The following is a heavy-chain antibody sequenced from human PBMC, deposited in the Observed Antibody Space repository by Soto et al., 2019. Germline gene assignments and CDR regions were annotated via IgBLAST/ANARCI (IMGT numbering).Heavy chain of an antibody. Sequence: ASVKVSCKASGYTFTSYYINWVRQATGQGLEWMGWMNPNSGNTGYAQKFQGRVTMTRNTSISTAYMELSSLRSEDTAVYYCARAIRPYYDILTGYYEYYYYYYMDVWGKGTTVTVSS. CDR3: ARAIRPYYDILTGYYEYYYYYYMDV. CDR1: GYTFTSYY. CDR2: MNPNSGNT. D-gene: IGHD3-9*01. V-gene: IGHV1-8*01. J-gene: IGHJ6*03.